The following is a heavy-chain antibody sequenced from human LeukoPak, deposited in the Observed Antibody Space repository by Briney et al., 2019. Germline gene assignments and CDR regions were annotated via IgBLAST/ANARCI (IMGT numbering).Heavy chain of an antibody. CDR3: TKVRSGSSSWALRVFDY. CDR1: GFTFSSEA. V-gene: IGHV3-23*01. J-gene: IGHJ4*02. Sequence: GGSLRLSCAVSGFTFSSEAMGWVRQLPGGGLEWVSTISPADGTTYYAESMKGRFTISRDNSKSTLYLQMNSLRVEDTAVYYCTKVRSGSSSWALRVFDYWGQGALVTVSS. CDR2: ISPADGTT. D-gene: IGHD6-13*01.